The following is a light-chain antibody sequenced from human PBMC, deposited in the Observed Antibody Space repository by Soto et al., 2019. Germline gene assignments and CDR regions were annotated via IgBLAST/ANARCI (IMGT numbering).Light chain of an antibody. J-gene: IGLJ2*01. Sequence: QSVLTQPPSASGTPGQRVTSSCSGSSSNIGGNTVSWYQQLPGTAPKLLIYTDNQRPSGVPDRFSGSKSGTSASLAISGLQSEDEADYYCAAWDDSLNGVVFGGGTKVTVL. CDR2: TDN. CDR3: AAWDDSLNGVV. CDR1: SSNIGGNT. V-gene: IGLV1-44*01.